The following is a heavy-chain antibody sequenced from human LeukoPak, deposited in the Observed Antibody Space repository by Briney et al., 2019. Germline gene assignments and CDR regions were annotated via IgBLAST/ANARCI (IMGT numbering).Heavy chain of an antibody. J-gene: IGHJ3*02. CDR2: IKEDGSEE. CDR1: GFTFSVYW. Sequence: GGSLRLSCAASGFTFSVYWMTWVRQAPGKGLEWVADIKEDGSEEYYVDSVKGRFTISRDNAQRSLFLQMKSLRAEDTAVYYCARPSESRIQRSRAFDIWGQGTMVTVPS. V-gene: IGHV3-7*05. CDR3: ARPSESRIQRSRAFDI. D-gene: IGHD5-18*01.